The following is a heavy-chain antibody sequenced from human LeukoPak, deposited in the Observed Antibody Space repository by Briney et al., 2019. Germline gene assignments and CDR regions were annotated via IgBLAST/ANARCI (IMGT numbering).Heavy chain of an antibody. CDR3: ARESLGVLEWLLSTRNWFDP. V-gene: IGHV1-2*06. J-gene: IGHJ5*02. Sequence: ASVKVSCKASGYTFTGYYMHWVRQAPGQGLEWMGRINPNSGGTNYAQKFQGRVTITRDTSISTAYMELSRLRSDDTAVYYCARESLGVLEWLLSTRNWFDPWGQGTLVTVSS. D-gene: IGHD3-3*01. CDR2: INPNSGGT. CDR1: GYTFTGYY.